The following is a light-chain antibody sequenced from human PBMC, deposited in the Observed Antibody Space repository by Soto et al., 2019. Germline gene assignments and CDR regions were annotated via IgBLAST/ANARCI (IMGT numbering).Light chain of an antibody. V-gene: IGKV1-39*01. J-gene: IGKJ1*01. CDR1: QSISNH. Sequence: DIQMTQSPSSLSASVGDRVTITCRTSQSISNHLHWYQQTPGKAPNLMIYEASTLKSGVPSRFSGSGSGTDFSLTISSLQPEDFATYYCQQSYRTPWTFGQGTQVEIK. CDR2: EAS. CDR3: QQSYRTPWT.